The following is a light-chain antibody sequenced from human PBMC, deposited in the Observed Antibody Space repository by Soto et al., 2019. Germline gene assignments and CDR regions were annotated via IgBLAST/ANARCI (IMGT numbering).Light chain of an antibody. J-gene: IGLJ2*01. CDR2: AVI. Sequence: QSVLTQPRSVSGSPGQSVTISCTGTSSDVGGYSYVSWYQQHPGKAPKLMIYAVIKRPSGVPDRFSGSKSGNTASLTISGLQAEDEADYYCCSYAGSYTVVFGGGTKLTVL. V-gene: IGLV2-11*01. CDR3: CSYAGSYTVV. CDR1: SSDVGGYSY.